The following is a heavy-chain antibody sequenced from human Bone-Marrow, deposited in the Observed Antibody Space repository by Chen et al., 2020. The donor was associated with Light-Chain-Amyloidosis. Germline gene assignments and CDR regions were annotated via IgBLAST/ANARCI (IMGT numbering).Heavy chain of an antibody. CDR1: GFTFSSYW. J-gene: IGHJ6*02. V-gene: IGHV3-74*01. Sequence: EVQLVESGGGLVQPGGSLRLSWAASGFTFSSYWMHWVRQAPGKGLVWVSRINSDGSSTSYADAVKGRFTIARDNAKNTLYLQMNSLRAEDTAVYYCARDTTGRNYDILTGYYAIGYGMDVWGQGTTVTVSS. CDR3: ARDTTGRNYDILTGYYAIGYGMDV. CDR2: INSDGSST. D-gene: IGHD3-9*01.